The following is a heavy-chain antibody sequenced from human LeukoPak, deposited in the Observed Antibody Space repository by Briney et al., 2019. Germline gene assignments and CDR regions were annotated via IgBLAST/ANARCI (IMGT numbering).Heavy chain of an antibody. CDR2: TWYDESNK. Sequence: PGGSLRLSCAASGFIFSNYGMHWVRQAPGKGLEWAALTWYDESNKYYADSVKGRFTISRDNSKNTLYLQMNSLRAEDTAVYYCARDLWCGADCYGTFDIWGQGTMVSVSS. J-gene: IGHJ3*02. V-gene: IGHV3-33*01. CDR1: GFIFSNYG. D-gene: IGHD2-21*02. CDR3: ARDLWCGADCYGTFDI.